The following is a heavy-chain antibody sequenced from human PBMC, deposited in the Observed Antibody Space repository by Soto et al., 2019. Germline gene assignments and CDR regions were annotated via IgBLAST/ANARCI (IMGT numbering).Heavy chain of an antibody. V-gene: IGHV3-30-3*01. J-gene: IGHJ4*02. Sequence: QVQLVASGGGVVQPGRSLRLSCAASGFTFSSYAMHWVRQAPGKGLEWVAVISYDGSNKYYADSVKGRFTISRDNSKNTLYLQMNSLRAEDTAVYYCARDIAAAGTLDYWGQGTLVTVSS. D-gene: IGHD6-13*01. CDR1: GFTFSSYA. CDR2: ISYDGSNK. CDR3: ARDIAAAGTLDY.